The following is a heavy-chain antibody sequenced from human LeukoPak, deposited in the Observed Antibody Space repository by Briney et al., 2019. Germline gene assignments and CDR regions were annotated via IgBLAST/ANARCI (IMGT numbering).Heavy chain of an antibody. CDR2: ISGSGGST. CDR3: AKARREGYNCPAYYYYGMDV. D-gene: IGHD5-24*01. Sequence: PGGSLRLSCAASGFTFSSYAMSWVRQAPGKGLEWVSAISGSGGSTYYADSVKGRFTISRDNSKNTLYLQMNSRRAEDTAVYYCAKARREGYNCPAYYYYGMDVWGPGTTVTVSS. V-gene: IGHV3-23*01. CDR1: GFTFSSYA. J-gene: IGHJ6*02.